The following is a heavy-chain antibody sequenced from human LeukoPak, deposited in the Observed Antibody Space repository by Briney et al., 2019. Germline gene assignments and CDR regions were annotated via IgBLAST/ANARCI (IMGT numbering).Heavy chain of an antibody. Sequence: SETLSLTCTVSGGSISSSIYFWGWIRQPPGKGLEWIGSIHYSGSTYHDPSLKSRVTMSVDTSKNQFSLKLSSVTAADTAVYYCASLPPYSSGWYEDYWGQGTLVTVSS. CDR2: IHYSGST. CDR3: ASLPPYSSGWYEDY. J-gene: IGHJ4*02. V-gene: IGHV4-39*01. D-gene: IGHD6-13*01. CDR1: GGSISSSIYF.